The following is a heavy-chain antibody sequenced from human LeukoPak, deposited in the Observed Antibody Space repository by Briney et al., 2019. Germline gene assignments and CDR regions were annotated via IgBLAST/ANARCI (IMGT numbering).Heavy chain of an antibody. CDR1: GFTFSSYA. CDR2: ISGSGGST. J-gene: IGHJ5*02. D-gene: IGHD3-22*01. CDR3: AKDNGYYDSSGYYYNWFDP. V-gene: IGHV3-23*01. Sequence: GGSLRLSCAASGFTFSSYAMSWVRQAPGKGLEWVSAISGSGGSTYYADSVKGRFTISGDNSKNTLYLQMNSLRAEDTAVYYCAKDNGYYDSSGYYYNWFDPWGQGTLVTVSS.